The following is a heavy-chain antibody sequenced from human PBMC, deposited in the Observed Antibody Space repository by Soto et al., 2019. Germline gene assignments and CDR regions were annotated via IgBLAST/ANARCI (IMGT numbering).Heavy chain of an antibody. CDR1: GFTFSSYW. J-gene: IGHJ3*02. D-gene: IGHD3-3*01. CDR3: ARNSIFGVVIIKGDAFDI. Sequence: GGSLRLSCAASGFTFSSYWMSWVHQAPGKGLEWVANIKQDGSEKYYVDSVKGRFTISRDNAKNSLYLQMNSLRAEDTAVYYCARNSIFGVVIIKGDAFDIWGQGTMVTVSS. CDR2: IKQDGSEK. V-gene: IGHV3-7*01.